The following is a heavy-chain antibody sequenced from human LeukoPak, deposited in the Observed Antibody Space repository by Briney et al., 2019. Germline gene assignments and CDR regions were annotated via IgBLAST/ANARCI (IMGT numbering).Heavy chain of an antibody. Sequence: SETLSLTCTVSGGSISSYYWSWIRQPPGKGLEWIGSIYYSGSTYYNPSLKSRVTISVDTSKNQFSLKLSSVTAADTAVYYCARVSCGGGSCYDSRGWFDPWGQGTLVTVSS. CDR3: ARVSCGGGSCYDSRGWFDP. D-gene: IGHD2-15*01. J-gene: IGHJ5*02. CDR1: GGSISSYY. CDR2: IYYSGST. V-gene: IGHV4-59*12.